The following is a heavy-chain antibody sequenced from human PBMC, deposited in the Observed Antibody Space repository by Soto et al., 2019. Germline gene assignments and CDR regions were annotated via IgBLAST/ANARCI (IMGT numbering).Heavy chain of an antibody. CDR1: GVSVSNRTHD. CDR2: LYYGGT. D-gene: IGHD2-21*01. Sequence: SETLSLTCEVSGVSVSNRTHDWTWIRQPPGKGLEWIGFLYYGGTNYNPSLKSRLTIALDTSKNQISLNLSSVTAADTAVYYCVRELGLTARPGDKYYYYALDVWGQGTTVTVSS. CDR3: VRELGLTARPGDKYYYYALDV. V-gene: IGHV4-61*01. J-gene: IGHJ6*02.